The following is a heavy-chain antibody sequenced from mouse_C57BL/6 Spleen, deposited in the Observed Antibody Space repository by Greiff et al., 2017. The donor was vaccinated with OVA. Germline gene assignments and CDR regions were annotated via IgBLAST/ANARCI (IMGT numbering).Heavy chain of an antibody. V-gene: IGHV14-1*01. CDR2: IDPEDGDT. Sequence: EVQLQQSGAELVRPGASVKLSCTASGFNIKDYYMHWVKQRPEQGLEWIGRIDPEDGDTEYAPKFQGKATMTADTSSNTAYLQLSSLTSEDTAVYYCATRDYYYGSSDGDLDYWGQGTTLTVSS. J-gene: IGHJ2*01. CDR3: ATRDYYYGSSDGDLDY. D-gene: IGHD1-1*01. CDR1: GFNIKDYY.